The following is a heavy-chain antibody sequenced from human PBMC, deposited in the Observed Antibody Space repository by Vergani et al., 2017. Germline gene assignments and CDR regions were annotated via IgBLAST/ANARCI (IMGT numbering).Heavy chain of an antibody. CDR2: IDWDNTK. D-gene: IGHD3-10*01. CDR3: ARISGRTITCHSKACWFDS. J-gene: IGHJ5*01. V-gene: IGHV2-70*04. CDR1: GFSLSSGGMR. Sequence: QVTLKESGPALVKPTQTLTLTCSLSGFSLSSGGMRVSWIRPPPGKALEWLARIDWDNTKVYSSSLKSRLFISKDISKNEVVLTMTNMDPVDTATYYCARISGRTITCHSKACWFDSWGQGILVTVSS.